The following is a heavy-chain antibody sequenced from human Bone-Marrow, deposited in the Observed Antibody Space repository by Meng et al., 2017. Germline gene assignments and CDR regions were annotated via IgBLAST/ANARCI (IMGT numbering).Heavy chain of an antibody. CDR1: GGTFSSYTI. Sequence: QVQLVESGAEVKKPGSSVKVSCKASGGTFSSYTISWVRQPPGKGLEWIGEIYHSGSTNYNPSLKSRVTISVDKSKNQFSLKLSSVTAADTAVYYCARARGIAVAEPWDYWGQGTLVTVSS. CDR3: ARARGIAVAEPWDY. CDR2: IYHSGST. V-gene: IGHV4-4*02. D-gene: IGHD6-19*01. J-gene: IGHJ4*02.